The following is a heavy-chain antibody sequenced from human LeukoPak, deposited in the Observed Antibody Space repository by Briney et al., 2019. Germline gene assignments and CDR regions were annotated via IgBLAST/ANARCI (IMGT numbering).Heavy chain of an antibody. J-gene: IGHJ4*02. Sequence: SVKVSCKASGGTFSSYAISWVRQAPGQGLEWMGRIIPILGIANYAQKFQGRVTIPADKSTSTAYMELSSLRSEDTAVYYCAIDDGDEVGTDDYWGQGDLVTVSS. CDR2: IIPILGIA. CDR1: GGTFSSYA. D-gene: IGHD4-17*01. V-gene: IGHV1-69*04. CDR3: AIDDGDEVGTDDY.